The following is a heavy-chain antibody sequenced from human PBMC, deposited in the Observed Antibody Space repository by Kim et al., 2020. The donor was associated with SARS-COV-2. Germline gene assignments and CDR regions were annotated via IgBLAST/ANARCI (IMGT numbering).Heavy chain of an antibody. D-gene: IGHD6-13*01. Sequence: PSLKSRVTISVDTSKNQFSLKRSSVTAADTAVYDWARGRGIAAAGPFDYWGQGTLVTVSS. V-gene: IGHV4-34*01. CDR3: ARGRGIAAAGPFDY. J-gene: IGHJ4*02.